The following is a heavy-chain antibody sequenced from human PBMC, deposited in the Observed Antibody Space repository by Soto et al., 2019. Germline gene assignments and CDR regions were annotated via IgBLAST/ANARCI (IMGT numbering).Heavy chain of an antibody. CDR1: GGSISSYY. Sequence: QVQLQESGPGLVKPSETLSLTCTVSGGSISSYYWSWIRQPPGKGLEWIGYIYYSGSTNYNPSLKSRVTISVDTSKNQFSLKLSSVTAADTAVYYCARDTRGYDFWSGYSAYFDYWGQGTLVTVSS. V-gene: IGHV4-59*01. D-gene: IGHD3-3*01. CDR2: IYYSGST. CDR3: ARDTRGYDFWSGYSAYFDY. J-gene: IGHJ4*02.